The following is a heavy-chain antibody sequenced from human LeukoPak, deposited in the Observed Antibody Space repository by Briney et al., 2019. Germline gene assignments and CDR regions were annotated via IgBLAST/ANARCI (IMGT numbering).Heavy chain of an antibody. V-gene: IGHV3-48*02. J-gene: IGHJ3*02. CDR1: GFTFSSYS. CDR3: ARDSTGGGFDM. D-gene: IGHD2-8*02. CDR2: ISSRSSTI. Sequence: GGSLRLSCAASGFTFSSYSMNWLRQAPGKGLEWVSYISSRSSTIYYADSVKGRFTISRDNAKNSLYLQVNSLRDEDTAVYYCARDSTGGGFDMWGQGTMVTVSS.